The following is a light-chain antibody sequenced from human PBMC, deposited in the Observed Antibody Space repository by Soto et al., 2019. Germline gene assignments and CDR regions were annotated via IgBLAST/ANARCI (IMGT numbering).Light chain of an antibody. CDR3: SSYTSINTVL. CDR1: SSDVGAYNY. J-gene: IGLJ2*01. CDR2: EVS. Sequence: QSVLTQPASVSGSPGQSITISCTGTSSDVGAYNYVSWYQQHPGKAPKLMIYEVSNRPSGVSSRFSGSKSGNTASLTISGLQAEDEADYYCSSYTSINTVLFGGGTKLTVL. V-gene: IGLV2-14*01.